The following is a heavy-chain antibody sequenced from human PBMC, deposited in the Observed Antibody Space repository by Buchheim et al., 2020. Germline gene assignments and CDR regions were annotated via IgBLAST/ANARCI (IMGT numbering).Heavy chain of an antibody. CDR1: GGSFSGYY. V-gene: IGHV4-34*01. CDR3: ARDPKGYIVVVPAGRTGFDP. D-gene: IGHD2-2*01. Sequence: QVQLQQWGAGLLKPSETLSLTCAVYGGSFSGYYWSWIRQPPGKGLEWIGEINHSGSTNYNPSLKSRVTISVDTSKNQFSLKLSSVTAADTAVYYCARDPKGYIVVVPAGRTGFDPWGQGTL. CDR2: INHSGST. J-gene: IGHJ5*02.